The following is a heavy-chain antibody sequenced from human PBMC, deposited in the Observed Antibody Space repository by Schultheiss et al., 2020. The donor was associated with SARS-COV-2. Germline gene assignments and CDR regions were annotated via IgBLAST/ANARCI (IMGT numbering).Heavy chain of an antibody. CDR3: ARASSGWYFDY. Sequence: SETLSLTCTVSGGSISSGSYYWGWIRQPPGKGLEWIGRIYTSGSTNYNPSLKSRVTMSVDTSKNQFSLKLSSVTAADTAVYYCARASSGWYFDYWGQGTLVTVSS. CDR2: IYTSGST. D-gene: IGHD6-19*01. V-gene: IGHV4-39*07. CDR1: GGSISSGSYY. J-gene: IGHJ4*02.